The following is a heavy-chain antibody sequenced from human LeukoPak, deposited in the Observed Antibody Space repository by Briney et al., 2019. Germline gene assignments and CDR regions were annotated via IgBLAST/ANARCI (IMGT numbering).Heavy chain of an antibody. CDR3: VITGYYYGSGTELDY. CDR2: ISAYNGNT. CDR1: GYTFTSYG. J-gene: IGHJ4*02. V-gene: IGHV1-18*01. Sequence: ASVKVSCKASGYTFTSYGISWVRQAPGQGLEWMGWISAYNGNTNYAQKLQGRVTMTTDTSTSTAHMELRSLRSDDTAVYYCVITGYYYGSGTELDYWGQGTLVTVSS. D-gene: IGHD3-10*01.